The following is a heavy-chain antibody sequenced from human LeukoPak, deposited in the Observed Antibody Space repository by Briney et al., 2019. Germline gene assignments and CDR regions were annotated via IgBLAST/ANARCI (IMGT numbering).Heavy chain of an antibody. Sequence: GGSLRLSCAASGFTFSNAWMSWVRQAPGKGLEWVGRIKSKTDGGTTDYAAPVKGRFTISRDDSKNTLYLQMNSLKTEDTAVYYCTSRDSSGYYYSYWGQGTLVTVSS. J-gene: IGHJ4*02. D-gene: IGHD3-22*01. CDR3: TSRDSSGYYYSY. V-gene: IGHV3-15*01. CDR1: GFTFSNAW. CDR2: IKSKTDGGTT.